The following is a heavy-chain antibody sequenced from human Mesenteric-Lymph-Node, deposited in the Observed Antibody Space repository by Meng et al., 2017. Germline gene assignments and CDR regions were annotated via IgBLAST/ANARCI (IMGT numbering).Heavy chain of an antibody. CDR2: IYHSGST. V-gene: IGHV4-30-2*01. Sequence: QVQLQESGSGLVNPSQTLSLTCAVSGGSISGGGYSWSWIRQPPGKGLEWIGYIYHSGSTYYNPSLKSRVTISVDTSKNQFSLKLSSVTAADTAVYYCARHANGWQPPYYFDYWGQGTLVTVSS. D-gene: IGHD2-15*01. CDR1: GGSISGGGYS. CDR3: ARHANGWQPPYYFDY. J-gene: IGHJ4*02.